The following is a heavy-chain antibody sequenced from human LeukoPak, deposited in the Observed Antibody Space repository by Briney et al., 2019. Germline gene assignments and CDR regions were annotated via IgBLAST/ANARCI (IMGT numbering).Heavy chain of an antibody. CDR2: ISGGGGST. CDR1: GFTFGDYA. J-gene: IGHJ4*02. D-gene: IGHD6-13*01. V-gene: IGHV3-23*01. CDR3: AREGGSCTSNSCSDYFDY. Sequence: SGGSLRLSCTASGFTFGDYAMTWVRQAPGMGLEWVSTISGGGGSTHYADSVKGRFTISRDNSKDTVFLQMNNLRAEDTAIYYCAREGGSCTSNSCSDYFDYWGQGTLVTVSP.